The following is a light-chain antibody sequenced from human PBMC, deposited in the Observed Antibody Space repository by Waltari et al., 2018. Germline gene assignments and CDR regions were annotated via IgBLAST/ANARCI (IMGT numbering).Light chain of an antibody. CDR2: DVS. CDR1: SSDVGGYHY. Sequence: QSALTQPASVSGSPGQSITISCTGTSSDVGGYHYVSRYQQHPGKAPKLMIYDVSNRPSGVSNRFSGSKSGNTASLTISGLQAEDEADYYCSSYARSSTLYVFGTGTKVTVL. J-gene: IGLJ1*01. V-gene: IGLV2-14*03. CDR3: SSYARSSTLYV.